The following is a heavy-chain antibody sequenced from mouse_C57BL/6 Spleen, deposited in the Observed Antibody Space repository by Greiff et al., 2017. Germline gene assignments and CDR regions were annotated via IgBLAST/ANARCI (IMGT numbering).Heavy chain of an antibody. CDR1: GYAFSSSW. J-gene: IGHJ3*01. V-gene: IGHV1-82*01. CDR2: IYPGGGDT. Sequence: VQLQQSGPELVKPGASVKISCKASGYAFSSSWMNWVKQRPGQGLEWIGRIYPGGGDTNYNGKFKGKATLTADKSSSTAYMQLSSLTSEDSAVYVCAREAYSDSWAYWGQGTLVTVSA. CDR3: AREAYSDSWAY. D-gene: IGHD2-12*01.